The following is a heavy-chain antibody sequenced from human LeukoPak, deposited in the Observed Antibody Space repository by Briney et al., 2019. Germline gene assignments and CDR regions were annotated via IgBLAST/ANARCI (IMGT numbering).Heavy chain of an antibody. CDR2: ISGSGGST. Sequence: GGSLRLSCAASGFTFSGYAMSWVRQAPGKGLEWVSVISGSGGSTYHADSVKGRFTISRDNAKNSLYLQVNSLRVEDTAVYYCARGKGYFDPWGQGTLVTVSS. V-gene: IGHV3-23*01. CDR3: ARGKGYFDP. J-gene: IGHJ5*02. CDR1: GFTFSGYA. D-gene: IGHD2-2*01.